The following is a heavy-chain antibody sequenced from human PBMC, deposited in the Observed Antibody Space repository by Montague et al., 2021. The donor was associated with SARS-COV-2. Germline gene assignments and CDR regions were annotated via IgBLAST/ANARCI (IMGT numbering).Heavy chain of an antibody. CDR3: ARASITIFGVADYGMDV. CDR1: GGSISSGSYY. J-gene: IGHJ6*02. CDR2: IYTSGST. V-gene: IGHV4-61*02. D-gene: IGHD3-3*01. Sequence: TLSLTCTVSGGSISSGSYYWSWIRQPAGKGLEWIGRIYTSGSTNYNPSLKSRVTISVDTSKNRFSLKLSSVTAADTAVYYCARASITIFGVADYGMDVWGQGNTVTVSS.